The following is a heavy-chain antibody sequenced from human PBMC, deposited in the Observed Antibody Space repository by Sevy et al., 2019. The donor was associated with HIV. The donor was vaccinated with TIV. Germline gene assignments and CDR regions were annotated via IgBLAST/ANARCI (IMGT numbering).Heavy chain of an antibody. CDR3: ERDVGATTKSQWLTEYYFDY. D-gene: IGHD6-19*01. V-gene: IGHV3-30-3*01. Sequence: GGSLRLSCAASGFTFSSYAMHWVRQAPGKGLEWVAVISYDGSNKYYADSVKGRFTISRDNSKNTLYLQMNSLRAEDTAVYYYERDVGATTKSQWLTEYYFDYWGQGTLVTVSS. CDR1: GFTFSSYA. J-gene: IGHJ4*02. CDR2: ISYDGSNK.